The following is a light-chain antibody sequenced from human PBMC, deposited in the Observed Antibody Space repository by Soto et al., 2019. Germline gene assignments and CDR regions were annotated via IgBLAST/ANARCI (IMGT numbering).Light chain of an antibody. CDR3: QQYKSWPPIT. CDR1: HIIYSKY. V-gene: IGKV3-20*01. J-gene: IGKJ5*01. CDR2: GAS. Sequence: EIVLTQSPVTLSSSPGERATLSCSASHIIYSKYLAWYQQRPGQPPRLLIHGASTRATGISDRFSGSGSGTDFTLTISSLKSEDYAVYYCQQYKSWPPITFGQGTRLEI.